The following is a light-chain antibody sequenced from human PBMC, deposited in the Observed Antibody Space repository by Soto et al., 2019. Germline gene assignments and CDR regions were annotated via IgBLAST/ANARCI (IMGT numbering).Light chain of an antibody. CDR3: QQYDNWPVT. Sequence: EIVMTQSPATLSVSPGERVSFSCRASQSIRSNLAWYQHKPGQAPRLLISDASAGATGIPARFSGSGSGTEFTLTINSRQSEDFAVYYCQQYDNWPVTFGGGTKVEIK. CDR1: QSIRSN. J-gene: IGKJ4*01. V-gene: IGKV3D-15*01. CDR2: DAS.